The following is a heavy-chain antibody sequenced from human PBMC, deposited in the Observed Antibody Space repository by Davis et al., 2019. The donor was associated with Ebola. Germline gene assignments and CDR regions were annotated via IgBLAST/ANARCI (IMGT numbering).Heavy chain of an antibody. CDR1: GDSVSSGSTA. CDR2: TYYNSKWFH. J-gene: IGHJ4*02. CDR3: ASGWLRTYFDY. D-gene: IGHD5-12*01. V-gene: IGHV6-1*01. Sequence: HSQTLSLTCAISGDSVSSGSTAWNWIRQSPLRGLEWLGRTYYNSKWFHDYAPSVKTRITINADTSKNLFSLQLSSVTPEDTAVYYCASGWLRTYFDYWGQGALVTVSS.